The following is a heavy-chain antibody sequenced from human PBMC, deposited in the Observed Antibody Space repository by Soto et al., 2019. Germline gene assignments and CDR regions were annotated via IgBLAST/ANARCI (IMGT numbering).Heavy chain of an antibody. CDR2: ISNDGSKQ. J-gene: IGHJ4*02. CDR1: GFTFSNYG. V-gene: IGHV3-30*18. Sequence: QVQVVESGGDAVQPGRSLRLSCAASGFTFSNYGMHWVRQAPGKGLEWVAVISNDGSKQYYGDSVKGRFTISRDNSKSTVYLQMNSLRAEDTAVYFCAKSTLYCTNGVCFVLDYWVQGTLVTVSS. D-gene: IGHD2-8*01. CDR3: AKSTLYCTNGVCFVLDY.